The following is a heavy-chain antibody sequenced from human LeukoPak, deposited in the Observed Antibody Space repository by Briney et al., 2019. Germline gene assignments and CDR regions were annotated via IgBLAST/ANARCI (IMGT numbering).Heavy chain of an antibody. CDR1: GGSISSGGYY. Sequence: SQTLSLTCTVSGGSISSGGYYWSWIRQHPGKGLEWIGYIYYSGSTYYNPSLKSRVTIPVDTSKNQFSLKLSSVTAADTAVYYCARVVGNKQQLDGFDYWGQGTLVTVSS. J-gene: IGHJ4*02. CDR3: ARVVGNKQQLDGFDY. D-gene: IGHD6-13*01. CDR2: IYYSGST. V-gene: IGHV4-31*03.